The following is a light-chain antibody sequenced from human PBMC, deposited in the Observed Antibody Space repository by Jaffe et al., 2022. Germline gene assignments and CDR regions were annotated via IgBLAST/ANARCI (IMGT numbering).Light chain of an antibody. CDR1: QSVLYSSNNKNH. V-gene: IGKV4-1*01. CDR2: WAS. CDR3: QQYYTTPLT. J-gene: IGKJ3*01. Sequence: DIVMTQSPDSLAVSLGERATINCKSSQSVLYSSNNKNHLAWYQQKPGQPPKLLIYWASTRESGVPDRFSGSGSGTDFTLTISSLQAEDVAVYFCQQYYTTPLTFGPGTKVGIK.